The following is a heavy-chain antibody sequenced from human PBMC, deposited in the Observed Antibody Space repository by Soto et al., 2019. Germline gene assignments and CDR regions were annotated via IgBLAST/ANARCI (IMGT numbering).Heavy chain of an antibody. J-gene: IGHJ5*02. CDR3: ARHPERIAQIGWFDP. D-gene: IGHD6-13*01. CDR2: INSDGSST. Sequence: GGSLRLSCAASGFTFRSYWMQWVRQAPGKGLVWVSWINSDGSSTSYAGSVKGRFTISRDNAKNTLYLQMNSLRAEDTAVYYCARHPERIAQIGWFDPWGQGTLVTVSS. CDR1: GFTFRSYW. V-gene: IGHV3-74*01.